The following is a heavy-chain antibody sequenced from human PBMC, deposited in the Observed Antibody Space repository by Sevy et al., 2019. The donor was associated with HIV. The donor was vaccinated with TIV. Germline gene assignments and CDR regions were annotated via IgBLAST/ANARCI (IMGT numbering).Heavy chain of an antibody. CDR3: ARKFCGGECSSDGYYFDN. CDR1: GYTFTGYY. CDR2: INPNNGVT. V-gene: IGHV1-2*05. J-gene: IGHJ4*02. Sequence: ASVKVSCKASGYTFTGYYLHWVRQAPGQGLEWMGRINPNNGVTEYARKFQGRVTMTRDTSITTAYMELSSLTSDDTVVYFCARKFCGGECSSDGYYFDNWGQGTVVTVSS. D-gene: IGHD2-21*01.